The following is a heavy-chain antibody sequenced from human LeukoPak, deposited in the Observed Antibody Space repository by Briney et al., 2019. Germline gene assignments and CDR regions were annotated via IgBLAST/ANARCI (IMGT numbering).Heavy chain of an antibody. Sequence: GASVKVSCKASGYTFTSYDINWVRQATGQGLEWMGWINPNSGGTNYAQKFQGRVTMTRDTSISTAYMELSRLRSDDTAVYYCAREANRAPSGVDAFDIWGQGTMVTVSS. CDR2: INPNSGGT. J-gene: IGHJ3*02. V-gene: IGHV1-2*02. CDR1: GYTFTSYD. D-gene: IGHD6-19*01. CDR3: AREANRAPSGVDAFDI.